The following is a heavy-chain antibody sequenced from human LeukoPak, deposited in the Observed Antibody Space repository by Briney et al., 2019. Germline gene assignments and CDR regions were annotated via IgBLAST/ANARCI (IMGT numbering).Heavy chain of an antibody. CDR1: GFTFSSYS. D-gene: IGHD3-10*01. J-gene: IGHJ3*02. Sequence: GGSLRLSCAASGFTFSSYSMNWVRQAPGKGLEWVSSISSSSSYIYYADSVKGRFTISRDNAKNSLYLQMNSLRAEDTALYYCAKGFWLITYGSGSYHAFDIWGQGTMVTVSS. CDR2: ISSSSSYI. CDR3: AKGFWLITYGSGSYHAFDI. V-gene: IGHV3-21*04.